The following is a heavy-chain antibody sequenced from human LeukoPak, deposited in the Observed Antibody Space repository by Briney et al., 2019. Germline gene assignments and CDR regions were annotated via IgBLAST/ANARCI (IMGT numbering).Heavy chain of an antibody. J-gene: IGHJ6*02. CDR3: ARDAGFRSPRHYYYGMDV. Sequence: GASVKVSCKASGGTFISYTISWVRQAPGQGLEWMGRINPIVGIANYAQKFQGRVTITADKSTSTAYMELSSLRSQDTAVYYCARDAGFRSPRHYYYGMDVWGRGTTVTVSS. CDR2: INPIVGIA. CDR1: GGTFISYT. V-gene: IGHV1-69*04.